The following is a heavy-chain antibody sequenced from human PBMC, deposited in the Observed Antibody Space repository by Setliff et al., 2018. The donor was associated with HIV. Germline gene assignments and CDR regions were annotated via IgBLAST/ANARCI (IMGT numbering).Heavy chain of an antibody. CDR1: GGSISSSTYY. CDR3: VSCTNGVWQNYYYYYGMDV. J-gene: IGHJ6*02. Sequence: PSETLSLTCSVSGGSISSSTYYWGWIRQPPGKGLEWIGDIFYTGSTYYNPSLKSRVAISIDTSENRLSLTLNSVTAADTGVYYCVSCTNGVWQNYYYYYGMDVWGQGTTVTVSS. CDR2: IFYTGST. D-gene: IGHD2-8*01. V-gene: IGHV4-39*01.